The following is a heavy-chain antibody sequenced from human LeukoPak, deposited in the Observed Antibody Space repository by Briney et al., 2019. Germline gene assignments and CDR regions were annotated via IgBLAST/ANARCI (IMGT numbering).Heavy chain of an antibody. D-gene: IGHD3-22*01. CDR1: GFIFSFYE. CDR2: ISSGATTK. Sequence: GGSLRLSCAASGFIFSFYEMNWVRQAPGKGLEWVSYISSGATTKYYADSVKGRFTISRDNAKNSLYLQMNSLRAEDTAVYYCARDMKVVGDKGGPFDCWGQGALVTVS. CDR3: ARDMKVVGDKGGPFDC. J-gene: IGHJ4*02. V-gene: IGHV3-48*03.